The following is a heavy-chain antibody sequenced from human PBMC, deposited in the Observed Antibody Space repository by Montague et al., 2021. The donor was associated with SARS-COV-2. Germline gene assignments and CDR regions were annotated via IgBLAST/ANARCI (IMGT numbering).Heavy chain of an antibody. D-gene: IGHD3-16*01. V-gene: IGHV4-4*09. CDR1: GVAISYGD. CDR3: ARYYERSWDV. J-gene: IGHJ6*02. Sequence: SETLSLTCTVSGVAISYGDWSWIRQPPGKGLEWIVTIFENGDTDHSPSLKSRVTVSEDTSQNQFSLRLSSAAAADTALYYCARYYERSWDVWGQGTTVTVSS. CDR2: IFENGDT.